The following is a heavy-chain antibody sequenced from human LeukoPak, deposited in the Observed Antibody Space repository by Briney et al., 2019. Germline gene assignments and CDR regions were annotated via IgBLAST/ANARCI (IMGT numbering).Heavy chain of an antibody. Sequence: ASVKVSCTASGYTFTDNYMHWVRQAPGQGLEWMGWINPNSGGTKYALQFQGRVTMTRDTPISTAYLELSRLRSVDTAVYYCARDRGSYRFDPWGQGTLVTVSS. CDR3: ARDRGSYRFDP. V-gene: IGHV1-2*02. J-gene: IGHJ5*02. CDR2: INPNSGGT. CDR1: GYTFTDNY. D-gene: IGHD3-16*02.